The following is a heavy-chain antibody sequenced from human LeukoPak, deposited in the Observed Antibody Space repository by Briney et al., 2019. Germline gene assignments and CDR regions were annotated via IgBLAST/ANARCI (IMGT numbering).Heavy chain of an antibody. CDR2: INHSGST. V-gene: IGHV4-34*01. D-gene: IGHD3-3*01. CDR1: GGSFSATSYY. Sequence: SETLSLTCSVSGGSFSATSYYWGWFRQPPGTGLEWIGEINHSGSTNYNPSLKSRVTISVDTSKNQFSLKLSSVTAADTAVYYCARASEVRRGIRFLEWAPWGQGTLVTVSS. CDR3: ARASEVRRGIRFLEWAP. J-gene: IGHJ4*02.